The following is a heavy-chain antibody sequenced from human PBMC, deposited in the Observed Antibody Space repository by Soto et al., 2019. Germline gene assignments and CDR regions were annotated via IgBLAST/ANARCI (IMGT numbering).Heavy chain of an antibody. CDR1: GYSFTSYW. D-gene: IGHD3-16*01. Sequence: GESLKISCKGSGYSFTSYWIGWVRQMPGKGLEWMGIIYPGDSDTRYSPSFQGQVTISADKSISTAYLQMSSLRAEDTAVYYCAKDDSIPPFAYGGQGPLVPVSS. CDR2: IYPGDSDT. CDR3: AKDDSIPPFAY. J-gene: IGHJ4*02. V-gene: IGHV5-51*01.